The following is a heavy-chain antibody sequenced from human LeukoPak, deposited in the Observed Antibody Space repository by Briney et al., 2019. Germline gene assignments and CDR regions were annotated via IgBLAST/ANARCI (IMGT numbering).Heavy chain of an antibody. D-gene: IGHD3-10*01. CDR1: GYFISSGYY. CDR3: ARGRARGFGESITGYYYMDV. J-gene: IGHJ6*03. V-gene: IGHV4-38-2*02. CDR2: IHHSGST. Sequence: SETLSLTWTVSGYFISSGYYWGCIRQPPWKGLLWIGSIHHSGSTYYNPSLKSRVTISVDTSKNQFSLKLSSVTAADTAVYYCARGRARGFGESITGYYYMDVWGKGTTVTISS.